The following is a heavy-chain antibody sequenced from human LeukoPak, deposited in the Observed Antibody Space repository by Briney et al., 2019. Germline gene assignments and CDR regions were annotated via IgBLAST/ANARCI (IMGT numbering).Heavy chain of an antibody. Sequence: GGSLRLSCAASGFTFSSYSMNWVRQAPGKGLEWVSYISSSSSTIYYADSVKGRFTISRDNAKNSLYLQMNSLRAEDTAVYYCAKDLFAIAAARKYYFDYWGQGTLVTVSS. CDR1: GFTFSSYS. CDR2: ISSSSSTI. CDR3: AKDLFAIAAARKYYFDY. J-gene: IGHJ4*02. V-gene: IGHV3-48*01. D-gene: IGHD6-13*01.